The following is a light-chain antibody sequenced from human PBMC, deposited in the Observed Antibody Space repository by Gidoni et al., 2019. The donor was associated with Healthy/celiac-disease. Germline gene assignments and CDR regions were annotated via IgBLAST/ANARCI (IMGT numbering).Light chain of an antibody. V-gene: IGLV3-1*01. J-gene: IGLJ2*01. CDR3: HAWGSSTVVV. CDR2: QER. CDR1: KLGDKY. Sequence: SYELTQPPSVSVSPGQTASITCSGDKLGDKYACWYQQKPGQSPVLVIYQERKRPSWIPKRFSAATTGNTATLTISGTQAVDEADYYYHAWGSSTVVVFGGGTKLTVL.